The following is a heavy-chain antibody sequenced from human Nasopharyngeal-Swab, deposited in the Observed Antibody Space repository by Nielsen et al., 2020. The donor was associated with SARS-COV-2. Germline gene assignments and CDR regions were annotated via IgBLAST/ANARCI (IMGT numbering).Heavy chain of an antibody. CDR2: IWYDGSNK. J-gene: IGHJ4*02. V-gene: IGHV3-33*01. CDR1: GFTFSSYG. D-gene: IGHD1-26*01. CDR3: ARDGAVGATTGIDY. Sequence: GGSLRLSCAASGFTFSSYGMHWVRQAQGKGLEWVAVIWYDGSNKYYADSVKGRFTISRDNSKNPLYLQMNSLRAEDTAVYYCARDGAVGATTGIDYWGQGTLVTVSS.